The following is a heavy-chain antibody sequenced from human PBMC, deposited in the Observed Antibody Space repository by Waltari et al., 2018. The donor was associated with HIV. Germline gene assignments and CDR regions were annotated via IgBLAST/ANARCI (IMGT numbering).Heavy chain of an antibody. CDR3: ARGGPSSTWPFGY. CDR1: GHHFAGHF. CDR2: INSNSGDT. V-gene: IGHV1-2*02. J-gene: IGHJ4*02. Sequence: QVLLVQSGADVKKPGASVNISSETSGHHFAGHFIHWMRQAPSQGLEWMGWINSNSGDTGFAQKFQGRITMTRDTSINTVFMRLNSLLSDDTAVYYCARGGPSSTWPFGYLGQGTLVTVSS. D-gene: IGHD1-26*01.